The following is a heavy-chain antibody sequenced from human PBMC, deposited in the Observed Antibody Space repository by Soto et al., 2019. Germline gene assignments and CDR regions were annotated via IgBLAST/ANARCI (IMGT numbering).Heavy chain of an antibody. Sequence: PGGSLRLSCAASGFTFSSYGMHWVRQAPGKGLEWVAVISYDGSNKYYADSVKGRFTISRDNSKNTLYLQMNSLRAEDTAVYYCAEDRLYAYDYWGQGTLVTVSS. V-gene: IGHV3-30*18. CDR3: AEDRLYAYDY. D-gene: IGHD2-2*02. CDR1: GFTFSSYG. J-gene: IGHJ4*02. CDR2: ISYDGSNK.